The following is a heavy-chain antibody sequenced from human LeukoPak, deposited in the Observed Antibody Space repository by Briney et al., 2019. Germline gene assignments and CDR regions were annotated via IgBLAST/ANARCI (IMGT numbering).Heavy chain of an antibody. D-gene: IGHD5-18*01. V-gene: IGHV3-30*02. Sequence: PGGSLRLSCAASGFTFSTYWMHWVRQAPGKGLEWVAFIRYDGSNKYYADSVKGRFTISRDNSKNTLYLQMNSLRAEDTAVYYCAKVVSMVSEDFDYWGQGTLVTVSS. CDR1: GFTFSTYW. CDR2: IRYDGSNK. J-gene: IGHJ4*02. CDR3: AKVVSMVSEDFDY.